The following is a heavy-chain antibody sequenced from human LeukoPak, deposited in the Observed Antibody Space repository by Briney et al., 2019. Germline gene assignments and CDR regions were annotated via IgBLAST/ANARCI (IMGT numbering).Heavy chain of an antibody. J-gene: IGHJ4*02. V-gene: IGHV4-34*01. Sequence: SQTLSLTRPRYGGSLNGHYWSWIRQPPGKGLEWIGEINHSGSAKYSPSLRSRVTMSVDTSKSQFSLRLSCVTAADTAVYYCARCSTPLKYASGGPFDYWGQETLVTVSS. CDR2: INHSGSA. D-gene: IGHD2-15*01. CDR3: ARCSTPLKYASGGPFDY. CDR1: GGSLNGHY.